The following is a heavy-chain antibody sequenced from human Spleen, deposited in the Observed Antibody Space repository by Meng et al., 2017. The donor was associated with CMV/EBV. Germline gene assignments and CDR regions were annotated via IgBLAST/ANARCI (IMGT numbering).Heavy chain of an antibody. CDR2: ISYDGRDK. CDR3: AKDSYSKGDY. V-gene: IGHV3-30*04. CDR1: GVSLSLYA. D-gene: IGHD4-11*01. Sequence: GESLKISCVASGVSLSLYAGHWVRQTAGRGLECVATISYDGRDKNYADSVKGRFTISRDNAKNSLHLQMNSLRGEDTAMYYCAKDSYSKGDYWGHGTLVTVSS. J-gene: IGHJ4*01.